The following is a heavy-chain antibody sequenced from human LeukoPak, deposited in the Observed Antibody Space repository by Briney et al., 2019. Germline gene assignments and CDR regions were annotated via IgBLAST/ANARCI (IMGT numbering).Heavy chain of an antibody. Sequence: GGSLRLSCAASGFTFSSYAMSWVRQAPGKSLEWVSGIGGSGSRTYYADSVKGRFTVSRDNSKNTLYLQMNSLRAEDTAIYYCAKKYGVTVYGSGLNYFDYWGQGTLVTVSS. J-gene: IGHJ4*02. CDR2: IGGSGSRT. CDR3: AKKYGVTVYGSGLNYFDY. V-gene: IGHV3-23*01. D-gene: IGHD6-19*01. CDR1: GFTFSSYA.